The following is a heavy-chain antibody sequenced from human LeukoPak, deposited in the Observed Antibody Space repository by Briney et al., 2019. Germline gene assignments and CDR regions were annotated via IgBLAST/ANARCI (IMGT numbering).Heavy chain of an antibody. CDR3: ARVSWSPGTSYYYMDV. J-gene: IGHJ6*03. D-gene: IGHD1-1*01. Sequence: SETLSLTCTVSGGSINSYYWSWIRQPPGKGLEWIGYIYYSGSTDYNPSLKSRVTISVDTSKNQFSLKLSSVTAADTAVYFCARVSWSPGTSYYYMDVWGKGTTVTVSS. V-gene: IGHV4-59*01. CDR2: IYYSGST. CDR1: GGSINSYY.